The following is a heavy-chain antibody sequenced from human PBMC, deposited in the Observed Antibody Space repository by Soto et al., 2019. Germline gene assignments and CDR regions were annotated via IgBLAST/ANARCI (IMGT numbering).Heavy chain of an antibody. CDR3: ARYRREAVAGYTLDN. V-gene: IGHV4-59*01. CDR2: VYNSGST. Sequence: SETLSLTCTVSGGSISSNYWTWIRQPPGKGLEWIGYVYNSGSTSYNPSLKSRVTISEDTSKSQFSLKVNSMTAADTAVYYCARYRREAVAGYTLDNWGQGILVTVSS. J-gene: IGHJ4*02. CDR1: GGSISSNY. D-gene: IGHD6-13*01.